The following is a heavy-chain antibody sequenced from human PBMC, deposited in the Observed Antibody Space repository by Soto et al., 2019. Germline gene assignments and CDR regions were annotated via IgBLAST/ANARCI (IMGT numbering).Heavy chain of an antibody. Sequence: QVQLVQSGAEVKKPGSSVKVSCKYSGGTFSTYSMFWVRQAPGQGLEWMGRIIPMLGVRNYAQRFQDRVTITADKSTATVHMELSRLRSEDTALYYCTIGSWSGEVFDIWGQGTMVTVSS. CDR3: TIGSWSGEVFDI. CDR2: IIPMLGVR. J-gene: IGHJ3*02. V-gene: IGHV1-69*02. CDR1: GGTFSTYS. D-gene: IGHD2-21*01.